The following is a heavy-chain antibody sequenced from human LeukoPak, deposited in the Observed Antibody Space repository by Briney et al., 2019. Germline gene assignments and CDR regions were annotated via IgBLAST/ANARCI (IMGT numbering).Heavy chain of an antibody. CDR1: GGSISSSSYY. J-gene: IGHJ4*02. CDR2: IYYSGST. D-gene: IGHD6-19*01. V-gene: IGHV4-39*01. CDR3: ARREVAGTGVYFDY. Sequence: SETLSLTCTVSGGSISSSSYYWGWIRQPPGKGLEWIGSIYYSGSTYYNPSLKSRVTISVDTSKNQFSLKLSSVTAADTAVYYCARREVAGTGVYFDYWGQGTLVTVSS.